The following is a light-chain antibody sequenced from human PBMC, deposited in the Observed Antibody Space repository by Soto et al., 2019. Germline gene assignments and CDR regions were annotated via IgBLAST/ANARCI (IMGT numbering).Light chain of an antibody. CDR1: QSVSSY. CDR2: DAS. J-gene: IGKJ5*01. CDR3: QQRSNWPQNT. V-gene: IGKV3-11*01. Sequence: EIVLTQSPATLSLSPGERATLTCRASQSVSSYLAWYQQKPGQAPRLLIYDASHRATGIPARFSGSGSGTDFTLTISGIEPEAFAVYYCQQRSNWPQNTFGQGTRLEIK.